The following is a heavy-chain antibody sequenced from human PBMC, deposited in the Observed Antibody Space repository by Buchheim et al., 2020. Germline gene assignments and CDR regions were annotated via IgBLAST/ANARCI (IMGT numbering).Heavy chain of an antibody. CDR2: IYYSGNT. CDR3: ARERSAAGTDY. V-gene: IGHV4-59*12. Sequence: QVQLQESGPGLVKSSETLSLTCTVSGGSINNYYWSWIRQPPGKGLEWIGYIYYSGNTYYNPSLKSRLTMSVDTPNNQFSLKLSSVTAADTAVYYCARERSAAGTDYWGQGTL. J-gene: IGHJ4*02. CDR1: GGSINNYY. D-gene: IGHD6-13*01.